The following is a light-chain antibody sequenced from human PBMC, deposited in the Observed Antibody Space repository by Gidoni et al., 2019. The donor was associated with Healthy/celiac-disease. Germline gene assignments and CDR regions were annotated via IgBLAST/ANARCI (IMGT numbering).Light chain of an antibody. J-gene: IGLJ2*01. CDR1: SSNIVSNT. V-gene: IGLV1-44*01. CDR2: RNT. CDR3: AAWDDSLSGLV. Sequence: QSVPPQPPSASGTPAQRVTISCSGSSSNIVSNTVNWYQQHPGTAPKLLIYRNTQRPSGVPDRSSDSKSGTSASLAISGLQSEDEADYYCAAWDDSLSGLVFGGGTKLTVL.